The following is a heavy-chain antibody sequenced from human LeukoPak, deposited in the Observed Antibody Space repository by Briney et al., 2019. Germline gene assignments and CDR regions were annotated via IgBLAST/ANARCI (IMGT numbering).Heavy chain of an antibody. CDR3: ARVTYGDGPDY. CDR2: IHHSGST. CDR1: GGSISSGDYY. Sequence: PSETLSLTCTVSGGSISSGDYYWSWIRQPPGRGLEWIGYIHHSGSTYCNPSLKSRVTISLDTSKNQFSLKLSSVTAADMAVYYCARVTYGDGPDYWGQGTLVTVSS. D-gene: IGHD4-17*01. V-gene: IGHV4-61*08. J-gene: IGHJ4*02.